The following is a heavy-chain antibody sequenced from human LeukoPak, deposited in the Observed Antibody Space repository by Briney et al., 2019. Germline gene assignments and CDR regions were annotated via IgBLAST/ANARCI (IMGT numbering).Heavy chain of an antibody. D-gene: IGHD5-12*01. CDR2: IYSGGST. Sequence: GGSLRLSCAASGFTLSSNYMSWVRQAPGKGLEWVSVIYSGGSTYYADSVKGRFTISRDNSKNTLYLQMNSLRAEDTAVYYCARGPGYSGYGDYWGQGTLVTVSS. V-gene: IGHV3-53*01. CDR1: GFTLSSNY. CDR3: ARGPGYSGYGDY. J-gene: IGHJ4*02.